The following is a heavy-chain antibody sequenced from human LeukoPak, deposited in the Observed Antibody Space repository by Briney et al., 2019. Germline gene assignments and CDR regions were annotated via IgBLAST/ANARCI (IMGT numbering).Heavy chain of an antibody. V-gene: IGHV4-59*01. D-gene: IGHD2-2*01. CDR1: GGSISSYY. CDR3: ARVVSCGDYCSSTSPFDP. Sequence: NASETLSLTCTVSGGSISSYYWSWIRQPPGKGLEWIGYIYYSGSTNYDPSLKSRVTISVDTSKNQFSLKLSSVTAADTAVYYCARVVSCGDYCSSTSPFDPWGQGTLVTVSS. J-gene: IGHJ5*02. CDR2: IYYSGST.